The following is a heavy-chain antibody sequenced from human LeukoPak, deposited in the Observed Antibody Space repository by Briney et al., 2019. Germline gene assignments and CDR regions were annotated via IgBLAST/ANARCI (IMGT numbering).Heavy chain of an antibody. CDR3: ARGRSYSYGMDV. Sequence: SEILSLTCTVSGGSISSYYWSWIRQPPGKGLEWIGYIYYSGSTNYNPSLKSRVTISVDTSKNQFSLKLSSVTAADTAVYYCARGRSYSYGMDVWGQGTTVTVSS. V-gene: IGHV4-59*01. CDR1: GGSISSYY. J-gene: IGHJ6*02. CDR2: IYYSGST.